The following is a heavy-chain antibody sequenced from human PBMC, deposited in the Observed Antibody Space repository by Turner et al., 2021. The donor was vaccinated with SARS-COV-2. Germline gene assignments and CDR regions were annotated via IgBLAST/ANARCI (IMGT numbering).Heavy chain of an antibody. J-gene: IGHJ4*02. CDR3: VSRGYLPDDY. Sequence: VQLVDSGGGLVKPVGSLRLSCISSGFTFRDYNMNWIRQATGKGLERHSFISNRNSYTIYSDSVKARVTVSRDDAQSALLLQMDSLSAEDTALYYCVSRGYLPDDYWGQGTLVTVSS. CDR1: GFTFRDYN. CDR2: ISNRNSYT. V-gene: IGHV3-11*06. D-gene: IGHD3-22*01.